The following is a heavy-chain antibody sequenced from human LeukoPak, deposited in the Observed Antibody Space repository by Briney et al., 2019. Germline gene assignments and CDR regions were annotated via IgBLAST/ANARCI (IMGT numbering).Heavy chain of an antibody. Sequence: GGSLRLSCAASGFTFSDYYMSWIRQAPGKGLEWVSYISSSGSTIYYADSVKGRFTISRDNAKNSLYLQMNSLRAEDTAVYYCARDHNYDILTPNWFDPWGQGTLVTVSS. V-gene: IGHV3-11*01. CDR2: ISSSGSTI. D-gene: IGHD3-9*01. CDR3: ARDHNYDILTPNWFDP. J-gene: IGHJ5*02. CDR1: GFTFSDYY.